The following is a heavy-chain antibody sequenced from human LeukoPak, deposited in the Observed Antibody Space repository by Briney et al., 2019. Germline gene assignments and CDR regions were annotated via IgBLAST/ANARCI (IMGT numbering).Heavy chain of an antibody. CDR2: INHSGST. D-gene: IGHD3-16*01. J-gene: IGHJ4*02. V-gene: IGHV4-34*01. Sequence: PSETLSLTCAVYGGSFSGYYWSWIRQPPGKGLEWIGEINHSGSTNYNPSLKSRVTISVDTSKNQFSLKLSSVTAADTAVYYCARGPLPSVGEDYWGQGTLVTVSS. CDR1: GGSFSGYY. CDR3: ARGPLPSVGEDY.